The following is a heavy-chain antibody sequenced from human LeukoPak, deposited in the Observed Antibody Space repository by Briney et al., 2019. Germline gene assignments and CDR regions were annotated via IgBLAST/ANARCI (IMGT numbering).Heavy chain of an antibody. CDR1: GYIFANHG. CDR2: INTDNGDT. CDR3: ARASSSYGSGLSYIDY. D-gene: IGHD3-10*01. Sequence: ASXXVSCKASGYIFANHGLTWVRQAPGQGLEWMGWINTDNGDTNYAQKVQDRVTLTTEASTKTAYMELRSLSSDDTAFYYCARASSSYGSGLSYIDYWGQGTLVTVSS. J-gene: IGHJ4*02. V-gene: IGHV1-18*01.